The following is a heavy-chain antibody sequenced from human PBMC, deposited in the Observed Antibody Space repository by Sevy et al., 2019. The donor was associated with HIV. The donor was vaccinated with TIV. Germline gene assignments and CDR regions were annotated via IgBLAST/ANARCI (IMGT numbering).Heavy chain of an antibody. CDR3: ARVWGDRGGCLDY. CDR2: ISYDGSNK. CDR1: GFTFSSYA. J-gene: IGHJ4*02. Sequence: GGSLRLSCAASGFTFSSYAMHWVRQAPGKGLEWVAVISYDGSNKYYEDSVKGRFTISRDNSKNTLYLEMNSLRAEDTAVYYCARVWGDRGGCLDYRGQGTLVTVSS. V-gene: IGHV3-30-3*01. D-gene: IGHD3-16*01.